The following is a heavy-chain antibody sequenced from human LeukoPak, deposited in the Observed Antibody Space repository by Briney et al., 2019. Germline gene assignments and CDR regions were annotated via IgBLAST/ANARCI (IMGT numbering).Heavy chain of an antibody. Sequence: QPGGSLRLSFAASGFTFSSYGMHWVRQAPGKGLEWVAFIRYDGSNKYYADSVKGRFTISRDNSKNTLYLQMNSLRAEDTAVYYCAKDPSFRPGYFDYWGQGTLVTVSS. CDR3: AKDPSFRPGYFDY. V-gene: IGHV3-30*02. CDR1: GFTFSSYG. J-gene: IGHJ4*02. CDR2: IRYDGSNK.